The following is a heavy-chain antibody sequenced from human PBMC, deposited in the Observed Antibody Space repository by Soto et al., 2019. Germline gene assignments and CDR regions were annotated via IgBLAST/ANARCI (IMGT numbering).Heavy chain of an antibody. CDR1: GGSFSGYY. V-gene: IGHV4-34*01. CDR3: ARDTAVAGTPNWFDP. CDR2: INHSGST. Sequence: QVQLQQWGAGLLKPSETLSLTCAVYGGSFSGYYWSWIRQPPGKGLEWIGEINHSGSTNYNPSLKSLVTISVDTSKNQFSLKLSSVTAADTAVYYCARDTAVAGTPNWFDPWGQGTLVTVSS. J-gene: IGHJ5*02. D-gene: IGHD6-19*01.